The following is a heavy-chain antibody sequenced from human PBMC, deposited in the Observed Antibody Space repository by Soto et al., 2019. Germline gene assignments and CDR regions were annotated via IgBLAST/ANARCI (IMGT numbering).Heavy chain of an antibody. CDR3: AILATIRDGMDV. J-gene: IGHJ6*02. CDR2: INPNSGGT. V-gene: IGHV1-2*04. Sequence: ASVKVSCKASGYTFTGYYMHWVRQAPGQGLEWMGWINPNSGGTNYAQKFQGWVTMTRDTSISTAYMELSRLRSDDTAVYYCAILATIRDGMDVWGQGTTVTVSS. D-gene: IGHD5-12*01. CDR1: GYTFTGYY.